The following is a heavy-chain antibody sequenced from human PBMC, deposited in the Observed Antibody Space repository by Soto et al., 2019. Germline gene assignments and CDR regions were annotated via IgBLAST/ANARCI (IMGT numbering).Heavy chain of an antibody. CDR1: GFTFSSYA. Sequence: GGSLRLSCAASGFTFSSYAMHWVRQVPGKGLEWVAVISYDGSNKYYADSVKGRFTISRYNSKNKVDLQMNSLRAEDTAVYFCARGDRWTQHFDYWGQGTLVTVSS. V-gene: IGHV3-30-3*01. CDR2: ISYDGSNK. J-gene: IGHJ4*02. CDR3: ARGDRWTQHFDY. D-gene: IGHD2-21*01.